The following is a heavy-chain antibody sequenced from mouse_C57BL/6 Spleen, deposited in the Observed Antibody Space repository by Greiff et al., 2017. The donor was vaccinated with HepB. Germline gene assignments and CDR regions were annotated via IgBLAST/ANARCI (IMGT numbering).Heavy chain of an antibody. CDR2: IDPSDSET. J-gene: IGHJ4*01. CDR3: ARENWEDYAMDY. CDR1: GYTFTSYW. Sequence: VKLQQPGAELVRPGSSVKLSCKASGYTFTSYWMHWVKQRPIQGLEWIGNIDPSDSETHYNQKFKDKATLTVDKSSSTAYMQLSSLTSEDSAVYYCARENWEDYAMDYWGQGTSVTVSS. D-gene: IGHD4-1*01. V-gene: IGHV1-52*01.